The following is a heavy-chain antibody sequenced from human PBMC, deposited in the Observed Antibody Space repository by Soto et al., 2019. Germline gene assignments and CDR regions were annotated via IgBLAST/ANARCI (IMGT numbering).Heavy chain of an antibody. Sequence: SETLSLTCSVSGGSISSSSYYWGWIRQPPGKGLEWIGSIYYSGSTYYNPSLKSRVTISVDTSKNQFSLKLSSVTAADTAVYYCARLLVAATMDGRVDYYYYYGMDVWGQGTTVTVSS. CDR2: IYYSGST. J-gene: IGHJ6*02. CDR3: ARLLVAATMDGRVDYYYYYGMDV. D-gene: IGHD2-15*01. V-gene: IGHV4-39*01. CDR1: GGSISSSSYY.